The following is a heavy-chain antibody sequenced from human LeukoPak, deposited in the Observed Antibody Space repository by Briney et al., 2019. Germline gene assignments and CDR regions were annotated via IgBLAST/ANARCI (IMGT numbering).Heavy chain of an antibody. CDR3: ARSRSTWFGEILAAFDI. J-gene: IGHJ3*02. D-gene: IGHD3-10*01. Sequence: PGGSLRLSCAASGFTFSSYSMNWVRQAPGKGLEWVSSISSSSSYIYYADSVKGRFTISRDNAKNSLFLLMNSLRAEDTAVYYCARSRSTWFGEILAAFDIWGQGTMVTVSS. CDR2: ISSSSSYI. CDR1: GFTFSSYS. V-gene: IGHV3-21*01.